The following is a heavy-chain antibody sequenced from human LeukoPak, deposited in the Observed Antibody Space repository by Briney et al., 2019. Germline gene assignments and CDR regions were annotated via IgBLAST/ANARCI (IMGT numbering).Heavy chain of an antibody. CDR2: IIPIFGIA. D-gene: IGHD4-11*01. J-gene: IGHJ4*02. V-gene: IGHV1-69*04. Sequence: SVKVSCKASGGTFSSYAISWVRQAPGQGLEWMGRIIPIFGIANYAQKFQGRVTITADKSTSTAYMELSSLRSEDTAVYYCARGGRLTTFKNSINYSDYWGQGTLVTVSS. CDR3: ARGGRLTTFKNSINYSDY. CDR1: GGTFSSYA.